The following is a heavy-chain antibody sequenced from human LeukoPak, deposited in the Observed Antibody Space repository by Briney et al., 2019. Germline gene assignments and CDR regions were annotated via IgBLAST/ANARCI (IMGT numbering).Heavy chain of an antibody. CDR2: INPKSGGT. V-gene: IGHV1-2*02. J-gene: IGHJ4*02. CDR3: ARGTAGAHFDY. CDR1: GYTLTGYY. Sequence: ASVKVSCKASGYTLTGYYMHWVRQAPGQGLEWMGWINPKSGGTNYAQKFQGRVTMTRDTSISTAYMELSRLRSDDTAVYYCARGTAGAHFDYWGQGTLVTVSS. D-gene: IGHD1-26*01.